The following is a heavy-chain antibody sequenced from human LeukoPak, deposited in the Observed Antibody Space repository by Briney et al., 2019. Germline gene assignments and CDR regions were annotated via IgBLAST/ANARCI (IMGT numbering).Heavy chain of an antibody. D-gene: IGHD2-2*01. CDR2: IGIAGDT. CDR3: ARVSTSGYDI. Sequence: GGSLRLSCAASGFTFSSYDMHWVRQGTGKGLEWVSGIGIAGDTYYRGSVKGRFTISRENAKDSLYLQMRSLRAGDTAVYYCARVSTSGYDIWGRGTMVTVSS. V-gene: IGHV3-13*01. CDR1: GFTFSSYD. J-gene: IGHJ3*02.